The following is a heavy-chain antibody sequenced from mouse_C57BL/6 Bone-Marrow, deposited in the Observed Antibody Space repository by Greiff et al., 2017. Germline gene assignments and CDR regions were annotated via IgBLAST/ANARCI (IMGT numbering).Heavy chain of an antibody. CDR2: SRNKANDYTT. J-gene: IGHJ3*01. CDR1: GFTFSDFY. V-gene: IGHV7-1*01. Sequence: EVKLMDSGGGLVQSGRSLRLSCATSGFTFSDFYMEWVRQAPGKGLEWIAASRNKANDYTTEYSASVKGRFIVSRDTSQSILYLQMDALRAEDTASYYCARDTLGGFSYWGQGTLVTVSA. CDR3: ARDTLGGFSY.